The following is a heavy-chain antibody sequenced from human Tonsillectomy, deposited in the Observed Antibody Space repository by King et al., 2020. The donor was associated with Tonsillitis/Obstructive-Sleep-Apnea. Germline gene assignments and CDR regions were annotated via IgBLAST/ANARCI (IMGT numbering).Heavy chain of an antibody. CDR1: GGSISSYY. Sequence: QVQLQESGPGLLKPSETLSLTCTVSGGSISSYYWSWIRQAPGKGLEWIGYIDYSGSTNYNPSLKSRVTISVDTSKNQFSLKLSAVTAADTAMYYCAREGDDAFDIWGQVTMVTVSS. CDR2: IDYSGST. V-gene: IGHV4-59*01. J-gene: IGHJ3*02. CDR3: AREGDDAFDI. D-gene: IGHD3-16*01.